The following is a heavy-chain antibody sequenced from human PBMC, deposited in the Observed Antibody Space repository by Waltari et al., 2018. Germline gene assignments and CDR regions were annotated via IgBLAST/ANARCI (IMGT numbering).Heavy chain of an antibody. J-gene: IGHJ4*02. CDR2: INHSGST. Sequence: QVQLQQWGAGLLKPSETLSLTCAVYGGSFSGYYWSWIRQPPGKGLEWIGEINHSGSTNYNPSLKSRVTISVDTSKNQFSLKLSSVTAADTAVYYCARGYRRGYDTRYYFDYWGQGTLITVSS. CDR1: GGSFSGYY. CDR3: ARGYRRGYDTRYYFDY. D-gene: IGHD3-9*01. V-gene: IGHV4-34*01.